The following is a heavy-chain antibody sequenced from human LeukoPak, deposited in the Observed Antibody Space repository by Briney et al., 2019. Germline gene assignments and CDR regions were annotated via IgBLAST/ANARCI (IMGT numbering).Heavy chain of an antibody. D-gene: IGHD6-13*01. V-gene: IGHV3-33*01. CDR3: ARDPRAFRAGVYYFDY. CDR1: GFTFSSYG. Sequence: GGSLRLSCAASGFTFSSYGMHWVRQAPGKGLEWVAVIWYDGSNKYYADSVKGRFTISRDNSKNTLYLQMNSLRAEDTAVYYSARDPRAFRAGVYYFDYWGQGTLVTVSS. J-gene: IGHJ4*02. CDR2: IWYDGSNK.